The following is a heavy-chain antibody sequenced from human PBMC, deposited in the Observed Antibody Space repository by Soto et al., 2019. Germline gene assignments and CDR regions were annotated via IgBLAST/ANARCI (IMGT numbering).Heavy chain of an antibody. J-gene: IGHJ4*02. V-gene: IGHV3-23*01. Sequence: EXXXLEXGGGLXXXXXXXXXSCAASGFXXSSXXXXWVXQXXXXXXXWVSAISGSGGSTYYADSVKGRFTISRDNSKNTLYLQMNSLRAEDTAVYYCAKDGTSSSLDFDYWGQGTLVTVSS. CDR2: ISGSGGST. D-gene: IGHD6-6*01. CDR1: GFXXSSXX. CDR3: AKDGTSSSLDFDY.